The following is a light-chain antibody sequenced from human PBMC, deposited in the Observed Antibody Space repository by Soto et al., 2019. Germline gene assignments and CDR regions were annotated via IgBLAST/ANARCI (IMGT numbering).Light chain of an antibody. CDR1: QNINNY. CDR3: LQHNSYPWT. CDR2: KAP. V-gene: IGKV1-17*01. J-gene: IGKJ1*01. Sequence: DVQVTQSPSSLSASVGDRVTITCRASQNINNYLNWYQQKPGKAPKLLIYKAPTLKSGVPSRFSGSGSGTEFTLTISSLQPEDFATYYCLQHNSYPWTFGQGTKVDIK.